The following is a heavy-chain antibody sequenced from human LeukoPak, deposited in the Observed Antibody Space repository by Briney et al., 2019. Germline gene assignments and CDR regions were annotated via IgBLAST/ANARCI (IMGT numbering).Heavy chain of an antibody. D-gene: IGHD6-13*01. J-gene: IGHJ4*02. CDR2: ISGSGSST. CDR1: GFTFSSYA. Sequence: GGSLRLSCAASGFTFSSYAMSWVRQAPGKGLEWVSAISGSGSSTYYADSVKGRFTISRDNSKNTLYLQMNSLRAEDTAVYYCAKAPYSSSWYDNYFDYWGQGTLVTVPS. CDR3: AKAPYSSSWYDNYFDY. V-gene: IGHV3-23*01.